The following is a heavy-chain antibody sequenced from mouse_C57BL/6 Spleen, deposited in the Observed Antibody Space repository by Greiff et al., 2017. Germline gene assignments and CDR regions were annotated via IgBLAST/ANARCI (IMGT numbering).Heavy chain of an antibody. CDR1: GYAFSSYW. V-gene: IGHV1-80*01. D-gene: IGHD4-1*02. CDR3: ARRTPNWDVNAMDY. Sequence: QVQLQQSGAELVKPGASVKISCKASGYAFSSYWMNWVKQRPGKGLEWIGQIYPGDGDTNYNGKFKGKATLTADKSSSTAYMQLSSLTSEDSAVYFCARRTPNWDVNAMDYWGQGTSGTVSS. CDR2: IYPGDGDT. J-gene: IGHJ4*01.